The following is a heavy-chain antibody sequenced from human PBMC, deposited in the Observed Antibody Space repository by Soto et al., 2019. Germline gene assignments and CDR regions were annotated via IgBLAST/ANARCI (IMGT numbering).Heavy chain of an antibody. J-gene: IGHJ4*02. D-gene: IGHD1-1*01. CDR1: GFSFSHSA. Sequence: EVQLLESGGGFVQPGGSPRLSCGAFGFSFSHSAMGWVRQAPGKGLDWVSLINAAGETTYYANSVKGRFTISRDNSKNTLYLHMNSLRAEDTAVYYCATQDFRGPTGTTWGQGTQVIVSS. V-gene: IGHV3-23*01. CDR3: ATQDFRGPTGTT. CDR2: INAAGETT.